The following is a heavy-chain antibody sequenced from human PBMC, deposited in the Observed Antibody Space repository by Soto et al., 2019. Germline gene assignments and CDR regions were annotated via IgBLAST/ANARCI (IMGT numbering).Heavy chain of an antibody. Sequence: VKVSCKASGYTFTSYGISWVRQAPGQGLEWMGWISAYNGNTNYAQKLQGRVTMTTDTSTSTAYMELRSLRSDDTAVYYCARDPVSIAAAGTLYFDYWGQGTLVTVSS. D-gene: IGHD6-13*01. J-gene: IGHJ4*02. CDR1: GYTFTSYG. CDR2: ISAYNGNT. CDR3: ARDPVSIAAAGTLYFDY. V-gene: IGHV1-18*01.